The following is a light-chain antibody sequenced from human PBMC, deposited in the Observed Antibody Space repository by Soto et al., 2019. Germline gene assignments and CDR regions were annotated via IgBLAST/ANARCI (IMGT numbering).Light chain of an antibody. CDR2: GNS. V-gene: IGLV1-40*01. J-gene: IGLJ2*01. CDR3: QSYDSSLSAHVV. Sequence: QSVLTQPPSVSGAPGQRVTISCTGSSSNIGAGYDVHWYQQLPGTAPKLLIYGNSNRPSGVPDRFSGSKSGTSASLAITGRQAADEADYYCQSYDSSLSAHVVFGGGTKLTVL. CDR1: SSNIGAGYD.